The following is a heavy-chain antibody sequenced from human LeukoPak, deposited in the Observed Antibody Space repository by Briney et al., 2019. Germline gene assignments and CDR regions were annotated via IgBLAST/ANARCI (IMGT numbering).Heavy chain of an antibody. V-gene: IGHV4-59*01. CDR1: GGSISSYY. CDR3: AATTATTHYYYYMDV. J-gene: IGHJ6*03. D-gene: IGHD4-17*01. CDR2: IYYSGST. Sequence: SETLSLTCTVSGGSISSYYRSWIRQPAGKGLEWIGYIYYSGSTNYNPSLKSRVTISVDTSKNQFSLKLSSVTAADTAVYYCAATTATTHYYYYMDVWGKGTTVTVSS.